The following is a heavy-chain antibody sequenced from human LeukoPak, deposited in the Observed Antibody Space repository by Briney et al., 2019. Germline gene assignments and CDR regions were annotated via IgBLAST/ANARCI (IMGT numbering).Heavy chain of an antibody. D-gene: IGHD3-22*01. V-gene: IGHV1-69*13. CDR2: IIPIFSTA. J-gene: IGHJ5*02. Sequence: SVKVSCKASGGTFSSYAISWVRQAPGQGLEWMGGIIPIFSTANYAQKFQGRVTITADESTSTAYMELSSLRSEDTAVYYCARDAGYYYDSSGYYYGRGWFDPWGQGTLVTVSS. CDR3: ARDAGYYYDSSGYYYGRGWFDP. CDR1: GGTFSSYA.